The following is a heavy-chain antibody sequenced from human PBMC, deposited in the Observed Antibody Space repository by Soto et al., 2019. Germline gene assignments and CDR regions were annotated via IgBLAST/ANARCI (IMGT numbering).Heavy chain of an antibody. D-gene: IGHD1-26*01. Sequence: PSETLSLTCTVSGGSISSSNHYWAWIRQSPGKGLEWIGNIYYSEGTYYNPSLKSRLTISVDTSKNQVSLKLYSVTAADTAVYYCVSAAKWEVLFEYWGQGTLVTVSS. CDR3: VSAAKWEVLFEY. CDR1: GGSISSSNHY. V-gene: IGHV4-39*01. J-gene: IGHJ4*02. CDR2: IYYSEGT.